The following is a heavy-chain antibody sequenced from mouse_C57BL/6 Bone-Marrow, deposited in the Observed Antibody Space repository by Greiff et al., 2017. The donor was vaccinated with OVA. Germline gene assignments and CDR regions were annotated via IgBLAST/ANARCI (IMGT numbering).Heavy chain of an antibody. CDR1: GYTFTSYG. Sequence: QVQLQQSGAELARPGASVKLSCKASGYTFTSYGISWVKQRTGQGLEWIGEIYPRSGNTYYNEKFKGKATLTADKSSSTAYMELRSLTSEDSAVXFCARSKGSHYYGSVYAMDYWGQGTSVTVSS. V-gene: IGHV1-81*01. CDR3: ARSKGSHYYGSVYAMDY. D-gene: IGHD1-1*01. CDR2: IYPRSGNT. J-gene: IGHJ4*01.